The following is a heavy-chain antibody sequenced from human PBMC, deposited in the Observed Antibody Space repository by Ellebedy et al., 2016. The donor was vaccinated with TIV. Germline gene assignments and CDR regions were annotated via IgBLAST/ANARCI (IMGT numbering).Heavy chain of an antibody. CDR2: IYESGSA. CDR1: GGAISSYY. J-gene: IGHJ3*02. Sequence: MPSETLSLTCTVSGGAISSYYWSWIRQPPGRGLEWIGYIYESGSAYYNPSLKSRVTISVDTSKNQFSLKLSSVTAADTAVYYCARHVVAAASPMTYDAFDIWGQGTMVTVSS. V-gene: IGHV4-59*08. CDR3: ARHVVAAASPMTYDAFDI. D-gene: IGHD6-13*01.